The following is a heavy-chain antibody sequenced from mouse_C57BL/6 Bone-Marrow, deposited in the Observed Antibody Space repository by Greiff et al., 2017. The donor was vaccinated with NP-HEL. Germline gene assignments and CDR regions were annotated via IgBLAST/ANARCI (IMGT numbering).Heavy chain of an antibody. D-gene: IGHD1-1*01. CDR1: GYTFTGNW. V-gene: IGHV1-9*01. Sequence: QVQLQQSGAELMKPGASVKLSCKATGYTFTGNWIEWVKQRPGHGLEWIGEILPGSGNTCYNERFKGKATLTADTSSNTAYMQLSSLTTEDSAVFDCARDYYGSSYFDYGGWGTTTTVSA. J-gene: IGHJ2*01. CDR3: ARDYYGSSYFDY. CDR2: ILPGSGNT.